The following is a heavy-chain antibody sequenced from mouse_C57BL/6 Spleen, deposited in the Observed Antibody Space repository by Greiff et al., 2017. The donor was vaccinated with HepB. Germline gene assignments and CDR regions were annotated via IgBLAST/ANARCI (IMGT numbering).Heavy chain of an antibody. CDR1: GYTFTDYN. J-gene: IGHJ4*01. CDR3: ARSEYYGSYYYAMDY. Sequence: VQLQQSGPELVKPGASVKIPCKASGYTFTDYNMDWVKQSHGKSLEWIGDINPNNGGTIYNQKFKGKATLTVDKSSSTAYMELRSLTSEDTAVYYCARSEYYGSYYYAMDYWGQGTSVTVSS. CDR2: INPNNGGT. V-gene: IGHV1-18*01. D-gene: IGHD1-1*01.